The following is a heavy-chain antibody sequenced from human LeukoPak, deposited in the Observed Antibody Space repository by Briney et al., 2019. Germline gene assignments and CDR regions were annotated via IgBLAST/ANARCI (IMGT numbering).Heavy chain of an antibody. D-gene: IGHD5-12*01. J-gene: IGHJ4*02. CDR1: GDSVSSNSAA. CDR3: ARDRGGQKWLQSYFDY. V-gene: IGHV6-1*01. Sequence: SQTLSLTCALSGDSVSSNSAAWNWIRQSPSRGLEWLGRTYYRSKWYNDYAVSVKSPITINPDTSKNQFSLQLNSVTPEDTAVYYCARDRGGQKWLQSYFDYWGQGTLVTVSS. CDR2: TYYRSKWYN.